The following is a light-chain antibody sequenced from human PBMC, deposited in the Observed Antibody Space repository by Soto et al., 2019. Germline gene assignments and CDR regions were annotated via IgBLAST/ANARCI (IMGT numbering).Light chain of an antibody. CDR1: SSDVGSYNL. CDR2: EVS. V-gene: IGLV2-23*02. CDR3: CSYAGSSTSYV. Sequence: QSALTQPASVSGSPGQSITISCTGTSSDVGSYNLVSWYHQHPGKAPKLMIYEVSKLPSGVSNRFSGSKSGNTASLTISGLQAEDEADYYCCSYAGSSTSYVFGTGTKVTVL. J-gene: IGLJ1*01.